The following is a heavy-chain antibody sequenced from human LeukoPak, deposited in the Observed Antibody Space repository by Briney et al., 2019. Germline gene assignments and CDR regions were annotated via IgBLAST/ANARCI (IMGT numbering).Heavy chain of an antibody. Sequence: GGSLRLSCTASEFTFNKYWMHWVRHAPGKGLVWVSRINSDGGHTDYADSVKGRFTISRDNAKNTLDLQMNSLRADDTAVYYCASHSTFVGGATESIDFWGQGTLVTVSS. CDR2: INSDGGHT. D-gene: IGHD1-26*01. V-gene: IGHV3-74*01. CDR3: ASHSTFVGGATESIDF. CDR1: EFTFNKYW. J-gene: IGHJ4*02.